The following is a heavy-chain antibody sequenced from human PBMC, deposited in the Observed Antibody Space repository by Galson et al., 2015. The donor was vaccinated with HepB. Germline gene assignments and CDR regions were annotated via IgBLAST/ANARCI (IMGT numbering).Heavy chain of an antibody. CDR3: CYYYGPDAFDI. CDR1: GFTFSSYG. D-gene: IGHD3-22*01. V-gene: IGHV3-30*03. J-gene: IGHJ3*02. CDR2: ISYDGSNK. Sequence: SLRLSCAASGFTFSSYGMHWVRQAPGKGLEWVAVISYDGSNKYYADSVKGRFTISRDNSKNTLYLQMNGLRAEDTAVYYCCYYYGPDAFDIWGQGTMVTVSS.